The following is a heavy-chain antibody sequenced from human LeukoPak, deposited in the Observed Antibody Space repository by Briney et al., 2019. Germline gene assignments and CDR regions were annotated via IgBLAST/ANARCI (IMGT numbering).Heavy chain of an antibody. D-gene: IGHD2-15*01. J-gene: IGHJ4*02. V-gene: IGHV3-23*01. CDR1: GFTFSSYA. CDR2: ISATGGST. CDR3: AKGFIGYCSGGRCSTFDY. Sequence: PGGSLRLSCAASGFTFSSYAMSWARRAPGRGWGWVSSISATGGSTYYADSVKGRFTISRDNSKNTLYLQMNSLRAEDTAVYYCAKGFIGYCSGGRCSTFDYWGQGTLVTVSS.